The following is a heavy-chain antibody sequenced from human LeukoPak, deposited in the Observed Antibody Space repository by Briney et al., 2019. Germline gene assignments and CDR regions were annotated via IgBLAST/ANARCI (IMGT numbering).Heavy chain of an antibody. V-gene: IGHV4-30-2*01. CDR1: GGSISSGGYS. CDR3: ARERYYYGSGKYYYYGMDV. D-gene: IGHD3-10*01. CDR2: IYHSGST. Sequence: SETLSLTCAVSGGSISSGGYSWSWIRQPPEKGLEWMGYIYHSGSTYYNPSLKSRVTISVDTSKNQFSLKLSSVTAADTAVYYCARERYYYGSGKYYYYGMDVWGQGTTVTVSS. J-gene: IGHJ6*02.